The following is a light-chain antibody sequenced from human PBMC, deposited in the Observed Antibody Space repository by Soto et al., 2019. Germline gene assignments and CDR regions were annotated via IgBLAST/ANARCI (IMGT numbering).Light chain of an antibody. CDR1: RSDVGGYNY. V-gene: IGLV2-14*01. CDR2: EVS. Sequence: QSVLTQPASVSGSPGQSITISCTGTRSDVGGYNYVSWYQQHPGKAPKLMIYEVSNRPSGVSNRFSGSKSGNTASLTISGLQAEDAADYYCSSYTSSSTPLYVFGTGTKLTVL. J-gene: IGLJ1*01. CDR3: SSYTSSSTPLYV.